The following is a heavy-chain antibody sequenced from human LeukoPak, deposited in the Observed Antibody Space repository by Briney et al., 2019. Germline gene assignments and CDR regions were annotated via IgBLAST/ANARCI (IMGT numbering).Heavy chain of an antibody. Sequence: SETLSLTCAVYGGSFSGYYWSWIRQPPGKGLEWIGEINQSGSTNYNPSLKSRVTISVDTSKNQFSLKLSSVTAADTAVYYCARVGGYCSSTSCRNEGLYDYWGQGTLVTVSS. V-gene: IGHV4-34*01. D-gene: IGHD2-2*01. CDR1: GGSFSGYY. CDR2: INQSGST. CDR3: ARVGGYCSSTSCRNEGLYDY. J-gene: IGHJ4*02.